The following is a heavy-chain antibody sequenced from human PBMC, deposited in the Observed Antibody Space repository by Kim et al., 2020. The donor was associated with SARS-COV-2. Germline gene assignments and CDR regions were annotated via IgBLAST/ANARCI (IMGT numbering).Heavy chain of an antibody. CDR3: ARVEVTGIGYFPY. D-gene: IGHD6-19*01. CDR1: GYNFTNYY. CDR2: IHGGSGDA. J-gene: IGHJ1*01. Sequence: ASVKVSCKASGYNFTNYYIHWMRQAPGQGLECVGWIHGGSGDAEYSQKFQGRVTVTRDTSAKTFYMNLSSLRPEDTAIYYCARVEVTGIGYFPYWGQGTL. V-gene: IGHV1-3*01.